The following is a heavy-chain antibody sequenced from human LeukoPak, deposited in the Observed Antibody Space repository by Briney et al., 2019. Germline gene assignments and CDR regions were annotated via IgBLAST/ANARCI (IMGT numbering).Heavy chain of an antibody. CDR1: GYTFSSYW. J-gene: IGHJ4*02. CDR2: IKQDGSEK. D-gene: IGHD3-10*01. Sequence: GGSLRLSCAASGYTFSSYWMSWVRQAPGKGLEWVANIKQDGSEKYYVDSVKGRFTVCRDKAKNSLYLQMNSLRAEDTAVYYCARVPWSSVTILDYWGQGTLVIVSS. V-gene: IGHV3-7*01. CDR3: ARVPWSSVTILDY.